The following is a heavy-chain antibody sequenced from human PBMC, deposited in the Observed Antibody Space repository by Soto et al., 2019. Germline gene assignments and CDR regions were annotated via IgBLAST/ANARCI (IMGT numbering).Heavy chain of an antibody. Sequence: QIQLGQSGAEVKKPGASVKVSCKASGYTFTDHGLSWVRQAPGQGLEWVGWISAFTDYTDYAQKFRGRVTMTTDKSTHTAYMELRSLTSDDTAVYYCAKDRPRLTQQIVDVYWGQGTLVTVSS. CDR1: GYTFTDHG. CDR2: ISAFTDYT. V-gene: IGHV1-18*01. D-gene: IGHD3-16*02. J-gene: IGHJ4*02. CDR3: AKDRPRLTQQIVDVY.